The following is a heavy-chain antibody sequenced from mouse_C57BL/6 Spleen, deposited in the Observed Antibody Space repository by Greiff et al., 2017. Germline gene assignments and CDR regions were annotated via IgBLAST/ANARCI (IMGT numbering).Heavy chain of an antibody. J-gene: IGHJ2*01. CDR1: GYAFSSSW. V-gene: IGHV1-82*01. CDR3: AKEGPYCYDERDFDY. Sequence: VQLQQSGPELVKPGASVKISCKASGYAFSSSWMNWVKQRPGKGLEWIGRIYPGDGDTNYNGKFKGKATLTADKSSSTAYMQLSSLTSEDSAVYFCAKEGPYCYDERDFDYWGQGTTLTVSS. D-gene: IGHD2-12*01. CDR2: IYPGDGDT.